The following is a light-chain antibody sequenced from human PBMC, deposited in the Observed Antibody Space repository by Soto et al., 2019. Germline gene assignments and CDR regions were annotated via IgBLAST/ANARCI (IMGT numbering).Light chain of an antibody. V-gene: IGLV2-23*01. CDR3: CSNAVGSTYV. CDR1: SSDVGSHNL. CDR2: EAY. Sequence: QSVLTQPASLTGSPGQSITLSCTGTSSDVGSHNLVSWHRQYPGNAPKLIIFEAYKRPSGVSNRFSGSKSGSTASLTISGLQAEDEADYYCCSNAVGSTYVFGTGTKVTV. J-gene: IGLJ1*01.